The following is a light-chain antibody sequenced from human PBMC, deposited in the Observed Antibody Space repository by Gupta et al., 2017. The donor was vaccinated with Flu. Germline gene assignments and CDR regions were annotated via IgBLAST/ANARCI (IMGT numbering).Light chain of an antibody. CDR2: GAS. Sequence: VLTQSPGTLSLSPGERATLSFRASQSVNNNYLAWYQQKPGQTPRLLIFGASIRPTGIPDRFSGSGSGTDFTLNISRLEPEDFAVYYCQQYGSSVLTFGGGTKVEIK. J-gene: IGKJ4*02. V-gene: IGKV3-20*01. CDR1: QSVNNNY. CDR3: QQYGSSVLT.